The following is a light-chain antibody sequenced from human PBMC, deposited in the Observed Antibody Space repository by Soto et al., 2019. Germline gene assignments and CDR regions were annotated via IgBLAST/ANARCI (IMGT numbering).Light chain of an antibody. Sequence: EIVLSQSPGTLSLSPGQRATLSCRASQSVRSSYIAWCQQKHRQAPRLHIYCASSRATGIPDRFSGSGSGTDLNLTISRLESEDIAVYYCQQYGSSSMDIFGRGTKLRIK. CDR2: CAS. J-gene: IGKJ2*01. CDR3: QQYGSSSMDI. CDR1: QSVRSSY. V-gene: IGKV3-20*01.